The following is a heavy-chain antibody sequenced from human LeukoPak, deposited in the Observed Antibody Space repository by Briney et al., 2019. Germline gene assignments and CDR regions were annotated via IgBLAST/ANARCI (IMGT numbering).Heavy chain of an antibody. D-gene: IGHD6-13*01. CDR1: GFIFSNYW. Sequence: PGGSLRLSCAASGFIFSNYWMHWVRQAPGKGLEWVAVISYDGSNKYYADSVKGRFTISRDNSKNTLYLQMNSLRAEDTAVYYCAGIAAAGYCYYGMDVWGQGTTVTVSS. J-gene: IGHJ6*02. V-gene: IGHV3-30*03. CDR2: ISYDGSNK. CDR3: AGIAAAGYCYYGMDV.